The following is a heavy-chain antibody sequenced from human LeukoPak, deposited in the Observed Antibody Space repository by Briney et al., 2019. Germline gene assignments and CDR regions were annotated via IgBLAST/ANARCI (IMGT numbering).Heavy chain of an antibody. D-gene: IGHD6-13*01. Sequence: SVKVSCKASGGTFSSYAISWGRQAPGQGLEWMGGIIPIFGTANYAQKFQGRVTITADESTSTAYMELSSLRSEDTAVYYCARPPTGHSSSWFYFDYWGQGTLVTVSS. J-gene: IGHJ4*02. CDR1: GGTFSSYA. CDR3: ARPPTGHSSSWFYFDY. CDR2: IIPIFGTA. V-gene: IGHV1-69*01.